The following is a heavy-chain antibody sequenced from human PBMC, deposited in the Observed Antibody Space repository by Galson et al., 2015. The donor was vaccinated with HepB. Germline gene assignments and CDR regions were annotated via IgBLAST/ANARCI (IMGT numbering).Heavy chain of an antibody. CDR2: IWHDATNK. Sequence: SLRLSCAGSGFTFSEFGMHWVRQSPGKGLEWVAVIWHDATNKYYVDSVKGRFTVSRDNSNNTLYLQMNSLRVEDTGVYYCARGLYMNSWYDWFDPWGQGTQVTVAS. CDR1: GFTFSEFG. V-gene: IGHV3-33*01. CDR3: ARGLYMNSWYDWFDP. D-gene: IGHD5-12*01. J-gene: IGHJ5*02.